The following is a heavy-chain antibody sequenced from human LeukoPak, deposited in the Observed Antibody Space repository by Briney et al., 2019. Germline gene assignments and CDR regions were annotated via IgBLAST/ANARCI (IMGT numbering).Heavy chain of an antibody. CDR2: IYYSGST. D-gene: IGHD3-10*01. J-gene: IGHJ4*02. Sequence: PSETLSLTCTVSGGSISSYYWSWIRQPPGKGVEWIGYIYYSGSTNYNPSLKSRVTISVDTSKNQFSLKLSSVTAADTAVYYCARAGELLWFGVDYWGQGTLVTVSS. CDR3: ARAGELLWFGVDY. V-gene: IGHV4-59*01. CDR1: GGSISSYY.